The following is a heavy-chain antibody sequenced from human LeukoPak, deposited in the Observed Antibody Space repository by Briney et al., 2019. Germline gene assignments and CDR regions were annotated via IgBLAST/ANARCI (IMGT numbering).Heavy chain of an antibody. CDR3: AKQSPIVGATPYYYYYMDV. CDR2: ISGSGGST. Sequence: PGGSLRLSCAASGFTFSSYAMSWVRQAPGKGLEWVSAISGSGGSTYYADSVTGRFTISRDNSKNTLYLQMNSLRAEDTAVYYCAKQSPIVGATPYYYYYMDVWGKGTTVTVSS. J-gene: IGHJ6*03. CDR1: GFTFSSYA. D-gene: IGHD1-26*01. V-gene: IGHV3-23*01.